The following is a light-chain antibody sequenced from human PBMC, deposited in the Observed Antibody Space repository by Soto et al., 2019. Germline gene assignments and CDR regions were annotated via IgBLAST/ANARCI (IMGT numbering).Light chain of an antibody. CDR2: DAS. Sequence: DIQMTQSPSTLSASVGDRVTITCRASQSISSWLAWYQQKPGKAPKLLIYDASSLESGVPSRFSGSGSGTEFTHTISSLQPDDFATYYCQQYNSYSLYTFGQGTKLEIK. J-gene: IGKJ2*01. CDR1: QSISSW. V-gene: IGKV1-5*01. CDR3: QQYNSYSLYT.